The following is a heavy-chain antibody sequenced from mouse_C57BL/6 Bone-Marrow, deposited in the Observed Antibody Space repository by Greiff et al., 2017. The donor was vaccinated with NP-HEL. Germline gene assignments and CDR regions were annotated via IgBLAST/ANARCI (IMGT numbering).Heavy chain of an antibody. V-gene: IGHV5-9*01. CDR3: ARQEGYYDYDDAMDY. D-gene: IGHD2-4*01. CDR1: GFTFSSYT. J-gene: IGHJ4*01. CDR2: ISGGGGNT. Sequence: EVKVVESGGGLVKPGRSLKLSCAASGFTFSSYTMSWVRQTPEKRLEWVATISGGGGNTYYPDSVKGRFTISRDNAKNTLYLQMSSLRSEDTALYYCARQEGYYDYDDAMDYWGQGTSVTVSS.